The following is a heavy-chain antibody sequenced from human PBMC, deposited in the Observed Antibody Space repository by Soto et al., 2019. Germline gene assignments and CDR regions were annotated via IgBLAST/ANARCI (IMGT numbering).Heavy chain of an antibody. V-gene: IGHV3-30-3*01. J-gene: IGHJ4*02. D-gene: IGHD6-13*01. CDR2: ISYDGSNK. Sequence: GGSLRLSCAASGFTFSSYAMHWVRQAPGKGLEWVAVISYDGSNKYYADSVKGRFTISRDNSKNTLYLQMNSLRAEDTAVYYCARDQSPYSSSFSFDYWGQGTLVTVSS. CDR1: GFTFSSYA. CDR3: ARDQSPYSSSFSFDY.